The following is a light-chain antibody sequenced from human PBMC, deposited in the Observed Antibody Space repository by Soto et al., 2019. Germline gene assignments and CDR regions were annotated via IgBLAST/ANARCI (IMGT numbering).Light chain of an antibody. V-gene: IGLV6-57*04. CDR3: HSYDSSAHWV. J-gene: IGLJ3*02. Sequence: NFMLTQPHSVSESPGKTVTISCTRSGGSIANNYVQWYQQRPGSAPTPVIYQDNERPSGVPDRFSGSIDSSSNSASLTISGLRTEDEAYYYCHSYDSSAHWVFGGGTKLTVL. CDR1: GGSIANNY. CDR2: QDN.